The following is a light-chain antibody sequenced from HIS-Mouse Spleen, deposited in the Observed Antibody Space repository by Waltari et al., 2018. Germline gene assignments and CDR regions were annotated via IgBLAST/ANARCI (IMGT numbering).Light chain of an antibody. J-gene: IGLJ2*01. Sequence: SYELTQPPSVSVSPGQTARITCSGDALPKKYAYWDQQKSGQAPVLVIYEDSKRPSGIPARFAGSSSGTMATLTISGAQVEDEADYYCYSTDSSGNHRVFGGGTKLTVL. CDR2: EDS. V-gene: IGLV3-10*01. CDR3: YSTDSSGNHRV. CDR1: ALPKKY.